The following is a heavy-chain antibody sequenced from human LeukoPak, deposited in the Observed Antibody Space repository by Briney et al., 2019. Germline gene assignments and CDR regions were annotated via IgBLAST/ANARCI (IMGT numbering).Heavy chain of an antibody. CDR3: ATEDVVIPTAAQRPLDY. CDR1: GGSISNSNYF. CDR2: IYYSGST. J-gene: IGHJ4*02. V-gene: IGHV4-39*02. D-gene: IGHD2-2*01. Sequence: PSETLSLTCTVSGGSISNSNYFWGWVRQPPGKGLEWIVSIYYSGSTYYNPSLKSRVTISIDTSKNHFSLKLSSVTAADTAFYYCATEDVVIPTAAQRPLDYWGQGTLVTVSS.